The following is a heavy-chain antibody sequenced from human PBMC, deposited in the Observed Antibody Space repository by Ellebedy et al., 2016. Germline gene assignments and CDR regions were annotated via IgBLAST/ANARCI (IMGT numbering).Heavy chain of an antibody. CDR1: GFTFSSYA. CDR2: MWYDGSNK. V-gene: IGHV3-33*08. Sequence: GGSLRLSCAASGFTFSSYAMHWVRQAPGKGLEWVAAMWYDGSNKYYADSVKGRFTISRDNSKNTLYLQMNSLRAEDTAVYYCARVLKSSGLALYGMDVWGQGTTVTVSS. J-gene: IGHJ6*02. CDR3: ARVLKSSGLALYGMDV. D-gene: IGHD3-10*01.